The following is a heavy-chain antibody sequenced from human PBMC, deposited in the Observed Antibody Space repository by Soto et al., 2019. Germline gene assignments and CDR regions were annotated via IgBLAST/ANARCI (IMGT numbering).Heavy chain of an antibody. J-gene: IGHJ6*02. CDR1: GFTFSSYA. D-gene: IGHD5-18*01. CDR3: ANTEVVVPSYSYGYSRDYYYGMDV. Sequence: PGGSLRLSCAASGFTFSSYAMSWVRQAPGKGLEWVSAISGSGGSTYYADSVKGRFTISRDNSKNTLYLQMNSLRAEDTAVYYCANTEVVVPSYSYGYSRDYYYGMDVWGQGTTVTVSS. CDR2: ISGSGGST. V-gene: IGHV3-23*01.